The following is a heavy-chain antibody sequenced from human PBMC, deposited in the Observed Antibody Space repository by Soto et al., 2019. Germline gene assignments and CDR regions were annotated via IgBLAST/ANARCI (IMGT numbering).Heavy chain of an antibody. J-gene: IGHJ4*02. CDR1: GFSFSNNA. D-gene: IGHD1-1*01. CDR2: ISSDGSKK. Sequence: QVQLVESGGGVVQPGRSLRLSCVASGFSFSNNAIHWVRQAPGKRLESVAVISSDGSKKYYADSVKGRFTISRDNSKKTVYLQVDSPRAEDTAMYYCAEEGRRTTVRYIFDYWGQGTLVTVSS. V-gene: IGHV3-30*04. CDR3: AEEGRRTTVRYIFDY.